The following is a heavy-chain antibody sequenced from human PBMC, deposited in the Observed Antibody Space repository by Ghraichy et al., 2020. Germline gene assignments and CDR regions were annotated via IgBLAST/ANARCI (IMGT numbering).Heavy chain of an antibody. D-gene: IGHD4-17*01. V-gene: IGHV3-23*01. J-gene: IGHJ6*02. CDR1: GFTFSSYA. CDR2: ISGSGGST. Sequence: GGSLRLSCAASGFTFSSYAMSWVRQAPGKGLEWVSAISGSGGSTYYADSVKGRFTISRDNSKNTLYLQMNSLRAEDTAVYYCAKGDYGDYMVNYYYGMDVWGQGTTVTVSS. CDR3: AKGDYGDYMVNYYYGMDV.